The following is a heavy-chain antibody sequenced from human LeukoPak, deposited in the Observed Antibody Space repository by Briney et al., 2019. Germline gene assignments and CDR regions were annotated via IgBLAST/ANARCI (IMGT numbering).Heavy chain of an antibody. V-gene: IGHV3-64D*09. D-gene: IGHD2-15*01. J-gene: IGHJ4*02. CDR1: GFTFSNFA. CDR2: ISRSGGGT. CDR3: ARDGVVVAATGYFDY. Sequence: GGSLRLSCLASGFTFSNFAMHWVRQAPGKGLEYVSGISRSGGGTYYADSVQGRFTISRDNSKNTLYLQMSSLRPEDTAVHYCARDGVVVAATGYFDYWGQGTLVTVSS.